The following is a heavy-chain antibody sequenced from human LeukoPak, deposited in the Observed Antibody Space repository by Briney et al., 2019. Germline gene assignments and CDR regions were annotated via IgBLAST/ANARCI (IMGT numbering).Heavy chain of an antibody. D-gene: IGHD2/OR15-2a*01. CDR1: GNYW. CDR2: INSDGSWT. J-gene: IGHJ4*02. V-gene: IGHV3-74*01. Sequence: GGSLRLSCAASGNYWMHWVRQAPGKGLVWVSHINSDGSWTSYADSVRGRFTISKDNAKNTVYLQMNNLRAEDTAVYYCVSFYEAYWGRGTLVNVS. CDR3: VSFYEAY.